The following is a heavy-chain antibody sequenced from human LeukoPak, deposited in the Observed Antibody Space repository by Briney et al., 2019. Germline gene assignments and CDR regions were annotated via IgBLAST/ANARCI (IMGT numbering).Heavy chain of an antibody. J-gene: IGHJ4*02. CDR3: ARDRQRGIVAAGTDY. CDR2: ISYDGSNK. D-gene: IGHD6-13*01. Sequence: EPGGSLRLSCTASGFTFNTYWMSWVRQAPGKGLEWVAVISYDGSNKYYADSVKGRFTISRDNSKNTLYLQMNSLRAGDTAVYYCARDRQRGIVAAGTDYWGQGTLVTVSS. CDR1: GFTFNTYW. V-gene: IGHV3-30-3*01.